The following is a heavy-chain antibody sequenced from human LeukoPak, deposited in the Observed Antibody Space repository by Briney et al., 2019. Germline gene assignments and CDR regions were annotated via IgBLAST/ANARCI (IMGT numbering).Heavy chain of an antibody. D-gene: IGHD3-10*01. J-gene: IGHJ6*03. CDR3: TRDIATITMVRGSYYYYYMDV. V-gene: IGHV3-49*03. CDR2: IRSKAYGGTT. Sequence: GGSLRLSCTASGFTFGDYAMSWFRQAPGKGLEWVGFIRSKAYGGTTEYAASVKGRFTISRDDSKSIAYLQMNSLKTEDTAVYYCTRDIATITMVRGSYYYYYMDVWGKGTTVTVSS. CDR1: GFTFGDYA.